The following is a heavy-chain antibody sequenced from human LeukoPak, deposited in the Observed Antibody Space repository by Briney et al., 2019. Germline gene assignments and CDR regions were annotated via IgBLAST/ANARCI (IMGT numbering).Heavy chain of an antibody. D-gene: IGHD3-22*01. CDR1: GFTFSSYS. J-gene: IGHJ4*02. CDR2: ISSSSSTI. CDR3: ARGDYYDSSAPFDY. V-gene: IGHV3-48*04. Sequence: GGSLRLSCAASGFTFSSYSMTWVRQAPGKGLEWVSYISSSSSTIYYADSVKGRFTISRDNAKNSLYLQMNSLRAEDTAVYDCARGDYYDSSAPFDYWGQGTLVTVSS.